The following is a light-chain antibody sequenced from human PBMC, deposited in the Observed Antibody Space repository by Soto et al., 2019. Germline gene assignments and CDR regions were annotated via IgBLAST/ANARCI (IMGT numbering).Light chain of an antibody. J-gene: IGLJ7*01. CDR1: NIGSKS. CDR2: YDS. V-gene: IGLV3-21*04. CDR3: QVWDSSTDHVV. Sequence: SYELTQPPSVSVAPGQTSRISCGGNNIGSKSVHWYQQKPGQAPVLGIYYDSDRPSGIPERFSGSNSGNMATLTINRVEAGDEADYSCQVWDSSTDHVVFGGGTQLTVL.